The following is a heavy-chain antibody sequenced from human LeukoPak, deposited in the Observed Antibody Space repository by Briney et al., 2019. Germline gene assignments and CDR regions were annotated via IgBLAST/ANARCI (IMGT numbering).Heavy chain of an antibody. Sequence: GASVKVSCKASGGSFSRYAISWVRQAPGQGLEWMGWINPNSGGTNYAQKFQGWVTMTRDTSISTAYMELSRLRSDDTAVYYCARSIAAAPRPDYWGQGTLVTVSS. CDR2: INPNSGGT. CDR1: GGSFSRYA. J-gene: IGHJ4*02. D-gene: IGHD6-13*01. V-gene: IGHV1-2*04. CDR3: ARSIAAAPRPDY.